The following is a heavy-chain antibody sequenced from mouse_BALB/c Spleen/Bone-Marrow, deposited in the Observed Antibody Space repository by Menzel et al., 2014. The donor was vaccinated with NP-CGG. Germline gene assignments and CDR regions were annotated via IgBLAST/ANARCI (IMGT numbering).Heavy chain of an antibody. Sequence: LKQSGAELVKPGASVKLSCTASGFNIKDTYMHWVKQRPEQGLEWIGRIDPANGNTKYDPKFQGKDTITADTSSNTAYLRHSSRRSEDTAVYYCARNYGYDKSFAYWGQGTLVTVSA. CDR2: IDPANGNT. J-gene: IGHJ3*01. V-gene: IGHV14-3*02. CDR3: ARNYGYDKSFAY. CDR1: GFNIKDTY. D-gene: IGHD2-2*01.